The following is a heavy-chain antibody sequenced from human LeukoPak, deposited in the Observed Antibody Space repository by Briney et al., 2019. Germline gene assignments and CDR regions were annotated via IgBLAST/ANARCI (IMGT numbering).Heavy chain of an antibody. CDR1: GFTFSSYE. CDR2: ISSSSSYI. Sequence: GGSLRLSCAASGFTFSSYEMNWVRQAPGKGLEWVSSISSSSSYIYYADSVKGRFTISRDNAKNSLYLQMNSLRAEDTAVYYCARDSRQQYCSGGSCYSGSEDFDYWGQGTLVTVSS. D-gene: IGHD2-15*01. J-gene: IGHJ4*02. CDR3: ARDSRQQYCSGGSCYSGSEDFDY. V-gene: IGHV3-21*01.